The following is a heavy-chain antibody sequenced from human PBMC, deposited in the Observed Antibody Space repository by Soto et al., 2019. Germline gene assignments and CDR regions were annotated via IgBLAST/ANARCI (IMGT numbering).Heavy chain of an antibody. CDR3: ARGLRHFDWLEDNYYYGMDV. CDR1: GGTFSSNA. Sequence: QVQLVQSGAEVKKPGSSVKVSCKASGGTFSSNAISWVRQAPGQGLEWMGGILPMFETANYAQKFQGRVTITADESTSTAYMALSSLRSEETAVYYCARGLRHFDWLEDNYYYGMDVWGQGTTVTVSS. D-gene: IGHD3-9*01. J-gene: IGHJ6*02. V-gene: IGHV1-69*01. CDR2: ILPMFETA.